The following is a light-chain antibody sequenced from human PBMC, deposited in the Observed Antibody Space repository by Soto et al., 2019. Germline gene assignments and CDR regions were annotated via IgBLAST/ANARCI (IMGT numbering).Light chain of an antibody. Sequence: EIVMMQSPATLSVSPGERATLSCRASQSVSSDLAWYQHKTGQAPRLLIHGASTRATGVPARFSGSGSGTEFTLTISSLQSEDFAVYYCQQYKNWPRTFGGGTKVEIK. J-gene: IGKJ4*01. V-gene: IGKV3-15*01. CDR3: QQYKNWPRT. CDR1: QSVSSD. CDR2: GAS.